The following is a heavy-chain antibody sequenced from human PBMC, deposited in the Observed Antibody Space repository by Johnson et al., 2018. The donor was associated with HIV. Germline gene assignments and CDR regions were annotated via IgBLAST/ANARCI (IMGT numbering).Heavy chain of an antibody. V-gene: IGHV3-11*04. CDR2: ISSCGSTI. J-gene: IGHJ3*02. CDR3: AREYEAFDI. CDR1: GFIFSDYY. Sequence: QVLLVESGGGLVKPGGSLRLSCAASGFIFSDYYMSWIRQAPGKGLAWVSYISSCGSTIYYADSVKGGFTISRDNSKNTLYLQLNSRRAKDTAVYYCAREYEAFDIWCQGTMVTVSS.